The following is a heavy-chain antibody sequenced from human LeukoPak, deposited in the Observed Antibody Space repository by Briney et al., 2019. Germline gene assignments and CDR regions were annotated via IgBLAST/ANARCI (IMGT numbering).Heavy chain of an antibody. Sequence: SETLSLTCTGSGGSISSSSSYWGWIRQPPGKGLEWIGNIYYSGNTYYNPSLKSRVTISVDTSKNQFSLKLSSVTAADTAVYYCARGNSPFKRRVLIAFDIWGQGTMVTVSS. CDR3: ARGNSPFKRRVLIAFDI. V-gene: IGHV4-39*07. CDR1: GGSISSSSSY. CDR2: IYYSGNT. D-gene: IGHD3-9*01. J-gene: IGHJ3*02.